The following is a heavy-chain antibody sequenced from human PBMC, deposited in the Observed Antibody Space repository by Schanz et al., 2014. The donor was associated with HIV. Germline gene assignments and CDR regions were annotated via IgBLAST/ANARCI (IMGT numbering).Heavy chain of an antibody. Sequence: QVQLVQSGAEVMEPGASVKISCRASRDTFTNSEINWVRQATGQGLDWMGWMNPNSGDTAYAQKFQGRVTMTRDTSTSTVYMELSSLRSEDTAVYYCAREGGQYKHYGMDVWGQGTTVTVSS. D-gene: IGHD1-20*01. CDR3: AREGGQYKHYGMDV. V-gene: IGHV1-8*01. J-gene: IGHJ6*02. CDR2: MNPNSGDT. CDR1: RDTFTNSE.